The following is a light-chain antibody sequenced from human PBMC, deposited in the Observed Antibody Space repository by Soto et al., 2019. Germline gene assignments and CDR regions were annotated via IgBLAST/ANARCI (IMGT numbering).Light chain of an antibody. CDR3: QQYGTSPGT. CDR1: HAVTNNF. V-gene: IGKV3-20*01. J-gene: IGKJ2*01. Sequence: EIVLTQSPGTLSLSPGERATLSCRASHAVTNNFLAWYQQKPGQAPRLVIYGASSRPAGIPDRFSVSGAGTDFTLSISRLEPEDFAVYFCQQYGTSPGTFGQGTKLEIK. CDR2: GAS.